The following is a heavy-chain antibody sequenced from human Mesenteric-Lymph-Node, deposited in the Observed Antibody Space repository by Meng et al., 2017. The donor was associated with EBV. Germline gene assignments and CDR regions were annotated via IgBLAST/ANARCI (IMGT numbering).Heavy chain of an antibody. CDR2: ISYDGSNK. CDR3: ARGGATY. V-gene: IGHV3-30*03. Sequence: VRLGEFGGGVVQPGRSLRLFCAASGFTFSSYGMHWVRQAPGKGLEWVALISYDGSNKYYADSVKGRFTISRDNSKNTLYLQMTSLKAEDTAVYYCARGGATYWGQGTLVTVSS. CDR1: GFTFSSYG. J-gene: IGHJ1*01. D-gene: IGHD5-12*01.